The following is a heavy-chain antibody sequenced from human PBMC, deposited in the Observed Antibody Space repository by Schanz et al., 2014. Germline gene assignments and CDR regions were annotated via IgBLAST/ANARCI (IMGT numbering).Heavy chain of an antibody. CDR2: IIPILDKT. V-gene: IGHV1-69*04. Sequence: QLMQSGSEVRKPGSSVKVSCKASGGTFSSSTLTWVRQAPGQGLEWMGRIIPILDKTNYAQKFQGRVTMTADKSTSTVYMEVSGLRSEDTAVYYCARDGEAAAGCDYWGQGTLVTVSS. D-gene: IGHD6-13*01. J-gene: IGHJ4*02. CDR3: ARDGEAAAGCDY. CDR1: GGTFSSST.